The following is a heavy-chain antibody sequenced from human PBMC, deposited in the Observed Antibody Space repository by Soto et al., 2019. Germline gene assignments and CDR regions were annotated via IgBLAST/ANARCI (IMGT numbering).Heavy chain of an antibody. J-gene: IGHJ6*02. D-gene: IGHD3-10*01. CDR2: ISAYNDNT. CDR3: AREGYYYGSGSYSPPSFYGMGV. V-gene: IGHV1-18*01. CDR1: GYSFTSYG. Sequence: QIQLVQSGPEVRKPGASVKVSCKAAGYSFTSYGISWVRQAPGHGLEWLGWISAYNDNTNYAQKLQGRVTLTTDTSTSTAYMELRNLRSDDTAVYFCAREGYYYGSGSYSPPSFYGMGVWGQGTTVTVSS.